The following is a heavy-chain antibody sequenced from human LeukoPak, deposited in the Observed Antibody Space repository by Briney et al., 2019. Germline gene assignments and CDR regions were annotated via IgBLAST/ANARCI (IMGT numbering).Heavy chain of an antibody. CDR1: GGSISSGGYS. CDR2: IYYSGST. J-gene: IGHJ4*02. Sequence: SETLSLTCAVSGGSISSGGYSWSWIRQPPGKGLEWIGYIYYSGSTYYNPSLKSRVTISVDTSKNQFSLKLSSVTAADTAVYYCARVGYDSSIDYWGQGTLVTVSS. V-gene: IGHV4-30-4*07. D-gene: IGHD3-22*01. CDR3: ARVGYDSSIDY.